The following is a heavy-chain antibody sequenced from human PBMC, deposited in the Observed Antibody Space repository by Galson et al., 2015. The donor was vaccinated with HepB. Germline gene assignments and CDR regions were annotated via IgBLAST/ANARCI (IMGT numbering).Heavy chain of an antibody. Sequence: SETLSLTCAVYGGSFSGYYWSWIRQPPGKGLEWIGEINHSGSTNYNPSLKSRVTISVDTSKNQFSLKLSSVTAADTAVYYCARAGDIVVVPAAMGFDYWGQGTLVTVSS. V-gene: IGHV4-34*01. CDR2: INHSGST. D-gene: IGHD2-2*01. CDR1: GGSFSGYY. CDR3: ARAGDIVVVPAAMGFDY. J-gene: IGHJ4*02.